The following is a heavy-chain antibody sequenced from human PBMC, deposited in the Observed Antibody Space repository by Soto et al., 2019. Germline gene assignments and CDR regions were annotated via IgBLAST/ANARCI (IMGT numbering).Heavy chain of an antibody. CDR1: GFPFSSYV. J-gene: IGHJ4*02. V-gene: IGHV3-23*01. CDR3: AKDSNKYSSSLRGRYFDY. CDR2: ISGGGSNT. D-gene: IGHD4-4*01. Sequence: LRLSCAASGFPFSSYVMSWVRQAPGKGLEWVSGISGGGSNTFYADSVKGRFTISRDNSKNTLLLQMNSPGAEDTAVYYCAKDSNKYSSSLRGRYFDYWGQGIGVTVSS.